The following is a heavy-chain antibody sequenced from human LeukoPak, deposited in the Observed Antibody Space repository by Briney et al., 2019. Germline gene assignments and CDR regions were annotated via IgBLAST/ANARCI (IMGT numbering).Heavy chain of an antibody. Sequence: SQTLSLTCTVSGGSIVSSAYYWRWIRQHPGKGLEWIGYIYYSGSTYYNPSLKSRVTILLDTSKNQFSLKLSSVTAADAAVYYCVRTEVSSGSEDYWGQGTLVTVSS. D-gene: IGHD6-19*01. CDR1: GGSIVSSAYY. CDR3: VRTEVSSGSEDY. J-gene: IGHJ4*02. V-gene: IGHV4-30-4*08. CDR2: IYYSGST.